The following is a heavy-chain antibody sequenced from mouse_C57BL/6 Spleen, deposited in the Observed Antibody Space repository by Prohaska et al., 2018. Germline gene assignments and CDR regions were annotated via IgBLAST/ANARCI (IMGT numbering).Heavy chain of an antibody. J-gene: IGHJ3*01. CDR1: GYTFTDYY. D-gene: IGHD4-1*01. CDR3: ARWGAIWGAY. CDR2: INPNNGGT. Sequence: VQLQQSGPELVKPGASVKISCKASGYTFTDYYMNWVKQSHGKSLEWIGDINPNNGGTSYNQTFKGKATLTVDKSSSTAYMELRSLTSEDSAVYYCARWGAIWGAYWGQGTLVTVSA. V-gene: IGHV1-26*01.